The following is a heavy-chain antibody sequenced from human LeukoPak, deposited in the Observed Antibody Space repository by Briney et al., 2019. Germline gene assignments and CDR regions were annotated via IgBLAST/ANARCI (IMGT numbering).Heavy chain of an antibody. J-gene: IGHJ4*02. CDR2: IYDSGST. CDR3: ASRRGSRFDY. CDR1: GGSVGIGGYC. Sequence: NPSQTRSLTSTVSGGSVGIGGYCWGWIRQHPGRGLEWIGYIYDSGSTYYNPSLKSRVTISVDTAKNQFSLKLSSVTAADTAVYYCASRRGSRFDYWGQGTLVTVSS. D-gene: IGHD3-10*01. V-gene: IGHV4-31*03.